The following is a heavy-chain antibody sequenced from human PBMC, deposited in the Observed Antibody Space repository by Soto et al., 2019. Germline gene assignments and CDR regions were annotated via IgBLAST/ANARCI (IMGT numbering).Heavy chain of an antibody. CDR1: GGSISSYY. CDR2: IYYSGNA. J-gene: IGHJ1*01. CDR3: VREPRLLIWFGELQD. V-gene: IGHV4-59*05. Sequence: PSETLSLTCTVSGGSISSYYWSWIRQPPGKVLDWIGSIYYSGNAYYNPSLKSRVTISVDTAKNQFSLKLSSVTAADTAVYFCVREPRLLIWFGELQDWGRGTLVTVSS. D-gene: IGHD3-10*01.